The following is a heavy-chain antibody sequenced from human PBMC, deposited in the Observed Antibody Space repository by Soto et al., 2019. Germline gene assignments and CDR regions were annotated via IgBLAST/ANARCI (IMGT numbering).Heavy chain of an antibody. Sequence: GGSLRLSCAASGFTFSSYAMHWVRQAPGKGLEYVSAISSNGGSTYYADSVKGRFTISRDNSKNTLYLQMGSLRAEDMAVYYCARERGDEWELLLDYWGQGTLVTVS. V-gene: IGHV3-64*02. CDR2: ISSNGGST. D-gene: IGHD1-26*01. CDR3: ARERGDEWELLLDY. J-gene: IGHJ4*02. CDR1: GFTFSSYA.